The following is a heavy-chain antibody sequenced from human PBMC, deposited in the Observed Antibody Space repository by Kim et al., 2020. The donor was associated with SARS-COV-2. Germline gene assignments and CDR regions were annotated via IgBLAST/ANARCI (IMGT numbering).Heavy chain of an antibody. D-gene: IGHD5-18*01. V-gene: IGHV4-31*02. Sequence: HPSLTSRVTLSVDTSKNRFSRKLSSVTAADPAVYYCARVYSYGPYYFDYWGQGTLVTVSS. CDR3: ARVYSYGPYYFDY. J-gene: IGHJ4*02.